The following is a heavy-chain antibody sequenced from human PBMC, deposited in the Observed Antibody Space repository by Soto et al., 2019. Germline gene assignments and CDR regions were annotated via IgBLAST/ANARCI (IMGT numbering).Heavy chain of an antibody. CDR2: IGGSGSVT. Sequence: LRLSCVASGFIFRSYGLSWVRQSPGKGLEWVSDIGGSGSVTNYADSVKGRFTISRDNSNNTLSLQMDSLRAEDTAVYYCAKGGVAAARGYFDHWGQGTRVTVSS. V-gene: IGHV3-23*01. CDR1: GFIFRSYG. D-gene: IGHD6-13*01. CDR3: AKGGVAAARGYFDH. J-gene: IGHJ4*02.